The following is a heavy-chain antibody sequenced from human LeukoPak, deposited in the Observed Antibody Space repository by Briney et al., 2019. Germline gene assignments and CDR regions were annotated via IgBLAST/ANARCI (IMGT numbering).Heavy chain of an antibody. J-gene: IGHJ4*02. D-gene: IGHD3-10*01. V-gene: IGHV4-39*01. Sequence: SETLSLTCTVSGGSISSSSYYWGWIRQPPGKGLEWIATIYYTGSTYYNPSLKSRVTISVDTSKSHFSLKLGSVTAADTAVYYCARQDFGSGILPGYWGQGTLVTVSS. CDR1: GGSISSSSYY. CDR3: ARQDFGSGILPGY. CDR2: IYYTGST.